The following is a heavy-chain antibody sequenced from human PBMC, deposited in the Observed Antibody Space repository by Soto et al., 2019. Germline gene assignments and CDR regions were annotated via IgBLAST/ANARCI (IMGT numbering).Heavy chain of an antibody. CDR1: GYTFTSYA. D-gene: IGHD2-15*01. Sequence: ASVKVSCKASGYTFTSYAMHWVRQATGQGLEWMGWMNPNSGNTGYAQKFQGRVTMTRNTAISTAYMELSSLRSEDTAVYFCARSGGLDRDFNYWGQGSLVTVSS. J-gene: IGHJ4*02. CDR3: ARSGGLDRDFNY. V-gene: IGHV1-8*02. CDR2: MNPNSGNT.